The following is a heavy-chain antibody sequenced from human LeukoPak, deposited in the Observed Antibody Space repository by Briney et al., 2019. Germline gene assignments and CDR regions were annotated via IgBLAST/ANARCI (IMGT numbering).Heavy chain of an antibody. CDR1: GFTFKNYA. CDR2: IDGSGDNR. CDR3: ARAHSSSWYLDY. D-gene: IGHD6-13*01. J-gene: IGHJ4*02. Sequence: GGSLRLSCAASGFTFKNYAMSWVRQAPGKGLEWVSSIDGSGDNRYYADSVKGRFTISRDNSKNTLYLQMNSLRAEDTAVYYCARAHSSSWYLDYWGQGTLVTVSS. V-gene: IGHV3-23*01.